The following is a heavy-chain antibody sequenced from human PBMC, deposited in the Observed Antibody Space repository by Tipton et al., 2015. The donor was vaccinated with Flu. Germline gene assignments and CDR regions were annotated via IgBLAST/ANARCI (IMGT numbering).Heavy chain of an antibody. V-gene: IGHV3-48*04. Sequence: SLRLSCAASGFLFSNYSMHWVRQAPGKGLEWVSYISRSGSTIYYADSVKGRFTISRDNAKNSLYLQMNSLRVEDTSLFYCARLRDEFQGGGFDHWGQGARVTVSS. J-gene: IGHJ4*02. CDR2: ISRSGSTI. D-gene: IGHD3-10*01. CDR3: ARLRDEFQGGGFDH. CDR1: GFLFSNYS.